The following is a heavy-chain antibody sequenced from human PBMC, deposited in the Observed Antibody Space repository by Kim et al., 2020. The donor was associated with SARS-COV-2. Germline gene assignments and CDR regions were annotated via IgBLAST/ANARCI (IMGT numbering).Heavy chain of an antibody. D-gene: IGHD2-2*01. V-gene: IGHV3-74*01. CDR1: GFTFSSYW. CDR3: ARGLRGYCSSTSCYIHYYYYGMDV. Sequence: GGSLRLSCAASGFTFSSYWMHWVRQAPGKGLVWVSRINSDGSSTSYADSVKGRFTISRDNAKNTLYLQMNSLRAEDTAVYYCARGLRGYCSSTSCYIHYYYYGMDVWGQGTTVTVSS. J-gene: IGHJ6*02. CDR2: INSDGSST.